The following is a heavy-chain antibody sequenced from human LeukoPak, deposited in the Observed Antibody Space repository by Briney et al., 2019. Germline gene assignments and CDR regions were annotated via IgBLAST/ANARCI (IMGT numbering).Heavy chain of an antibody. CDR2: IYYSGST. V-gene: IGHV4-39*07. CDR1: GGSISSSSYY. Sequence: SETLSLTCTVSGGSISSSSYYWGWIRQPPGKGLEWIGSIYYSGSTYYNPSLKSRVTISVDTSKNQFSLKLSSVTAADTAVYYCARRPNSNNWFDPWGQGTLVTVSS. CDR3: ARRPNSNNWFDP. D-gene: IGHD2/OR15-2a*01. J-gene: IGHJ5*02.